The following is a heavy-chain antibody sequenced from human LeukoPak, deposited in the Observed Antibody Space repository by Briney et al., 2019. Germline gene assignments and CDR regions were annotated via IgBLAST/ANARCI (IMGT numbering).Heavy chain of an antibody. CDR3: ARDIVVVVAALFDY. J-gene: IGHJ4*02. V-gene: IGHV3-21*04. D-gene: IGHD2-15*01. Sequence: GGSLRLSCAASGFTFSSYSMNWVRQAPGKGLEWVSSISSSSSYIYYADSVKGRFTISRDNSKNTLYLQMNSLRAEDTAVYYCARDIVVVVAALFDYWGQGTLVTVSS. CDR1: GFTFSSYS. CDR2: ISSSSSYI.